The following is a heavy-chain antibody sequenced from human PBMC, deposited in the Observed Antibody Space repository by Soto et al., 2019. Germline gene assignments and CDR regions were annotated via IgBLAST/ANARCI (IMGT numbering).Heavy chain of an antibody. Sequence: QITLKESGPTLVKPTQTLTLTCTFSGFSLTTDRVGVGWIRQPPGEALEWLAVIYWDDTKTYRPSLESRLTISKDTTKNHVALTITSTDAVDTVTYYCSHADGGRSLYWGQGTLVTVSS. CDR3: SHADGGRSLY. V-gene: IGHV2-5*02. D-gene: IGHD1-26*01. CDR1: GFSLTTDRVG. CDR2: IYWDDTK. J-gene: IGHJ4*02.